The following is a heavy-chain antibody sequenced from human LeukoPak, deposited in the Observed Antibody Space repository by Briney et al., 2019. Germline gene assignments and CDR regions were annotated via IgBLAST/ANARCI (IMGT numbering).Heavy chain of an antibody. CDR1: GYTFTSYG. CDR3: ARDGGIAAAGEPFDY. CDR2: ISAYNGNT. J-gene: IGHJ4*02. D-gene: IGHD6-13*01. V-gene: IGHV1-18*01. Sequence: GASVKVSRKASGYTFTSYGISWVRQAPGQGLEWMGWISAYNGNTNCAQKLQGRVTMTTDTSTSTAYMELRSLRSDDTAVYYCARDGGIAAAGEPFDYWGQGTLVTVSS.